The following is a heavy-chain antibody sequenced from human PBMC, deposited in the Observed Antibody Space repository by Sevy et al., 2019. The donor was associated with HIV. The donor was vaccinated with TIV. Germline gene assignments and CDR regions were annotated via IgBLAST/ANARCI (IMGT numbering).Heavy chain of an antibody. CDR2: ISSSGSTI. CDR1: GFTFSDYY. V-gene: IGHV3-11*01. D-gene: IGHD1-26*01. CDR3: AASGSYSGFAFDI. Sequence: GGSLRLSCAASGFTFSDYYMSWIRQAPGQGLEWVSYISSSGSTIYYTDSVKGRLTISRDNAKNSLYLQMNSLRAEDTAVYYCAASGSYSGFAFDIWGQGTMVTVSS. J-gene: IGHJ3*02.